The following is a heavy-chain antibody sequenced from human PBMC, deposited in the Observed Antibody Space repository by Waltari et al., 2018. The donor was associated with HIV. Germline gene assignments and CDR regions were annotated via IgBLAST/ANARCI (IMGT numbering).Heavy chain of an antibody. D-gene: IGHD4-17*01. CDR1: GLSFSGSA. V-gene: IGHV3-73*01. CDR3: TKSVGDSARGWFDP. CDR2: IKSKPNSYAT. J-gene: IGHJ5*02. Sequence: EVQLVESGGGLVQPGGSLKLSCAASGLSFSGSAMPWARQASGKGLEWVGWIKSKPNSYATADAESLKGRFTISRDDSKNTAYLQMNSLKTEDTAVYYCTKSVGDSARGWFDPWGQGTLVTVSS.